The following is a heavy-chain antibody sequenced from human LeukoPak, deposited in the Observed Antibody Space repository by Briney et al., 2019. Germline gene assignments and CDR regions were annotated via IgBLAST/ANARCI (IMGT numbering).Heavy chain of an antibody. J-gene: IGHJ3*02. CDR3: ATIRGSGNYPGAFDI. Sequence: GASVKVSCKVSGYTLTELSMHWVRQAPGKGLEWMGGFDPEDGETIYAQKFQGRVTMTEDTSTDTAYMELSSLRSEDTAVYYCATIRGSGNYPGAFDIWGQGTMVTVSS. CDR2: FDPEDGET. V-gene: IGHV1-24*01. CDR1: GYTLTELS. D-gene: IGHD3-10*01.